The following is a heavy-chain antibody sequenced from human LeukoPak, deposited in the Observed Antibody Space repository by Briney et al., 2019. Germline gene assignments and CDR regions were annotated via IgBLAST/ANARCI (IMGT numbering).Heavy chain of an antibody. CDR1: GGSIRSYY. J-gene: IGHJ4*02. V-gene: IGHV4-59*08. D-gene: IGHD1-26*01. CDR2: IYYSGST. CDR3: ASGSYYFDY. Sequence: PSETLSLTCTVSGGSIRSYYWSWIRQPPGKALEWIGYIYYSGSTKYNPSLKSRATMSVDTSKNQFSLKLSSVTAADTAVYYCASGSYYFDYWGQGTLVTVSS.